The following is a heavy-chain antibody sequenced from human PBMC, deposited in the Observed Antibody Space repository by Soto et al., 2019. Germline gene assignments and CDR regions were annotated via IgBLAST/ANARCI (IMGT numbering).Heavy chain of an antibody. D-gene: IGHD3-22*01. CDR2: ISGSGSST. V-gene: IGHV3-23*01. CDR3: AKEGLVVVMNDALDF. CDR1: GFTFGSYA. Sequence: EVQLLESGGGLVRPGGSLRLSCAASGFTFGSYAMSWVRQAPGKGLEWVSGISGSGSSTYYADSVKGRFTISRDNPKNTLYLQLNSLRAEDTAIYYCAKEGLVVVMNDALDFWGQGTMVSVSS. J-gene: IGHJ3*01.